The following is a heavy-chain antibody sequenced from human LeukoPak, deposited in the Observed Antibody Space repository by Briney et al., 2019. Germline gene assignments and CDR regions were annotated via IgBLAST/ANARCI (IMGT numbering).Heavy chain of an antibody. CDR3: ARGVGGRFYYYYYMDV. J-gene: IGHJ6*03. CDR1: GYTFTSYD. Sequence: GASVKVSCKASGYTFTSYDINWVRQATGQGLEWMGWMNPNSGNTGYAQKFQGRVTMTRNTSISTAYMELSSLRSEDTAVYYCARGVGGRFYYYYYMDVWGKGTTVTVSS. CDR2: MNPNSGNT. D-gene: IGHD2-15*01. V-gene: IGHV1-8*01.